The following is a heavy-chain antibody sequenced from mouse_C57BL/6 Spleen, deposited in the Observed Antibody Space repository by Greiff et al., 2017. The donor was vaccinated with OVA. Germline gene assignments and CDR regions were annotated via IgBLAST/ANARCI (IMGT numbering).Heavy chain of an antibody. CDR1: YA. D-gene: IGHD2-4*01. Sequence: YAMNWVRQAPGKGLEWVARIRSKSNNYATYYADSVKDRFTISRDDSESMLYLQMNNLKTEDTAMYYCVRHLDDYDSWFAYWGQGTLVTVSA. V-gene: IGHV10-1*01. CDR3: VRHLDDYDSWFAY. J-gene: IGHJ3*01. CDR2: IRSKSNNYAT.